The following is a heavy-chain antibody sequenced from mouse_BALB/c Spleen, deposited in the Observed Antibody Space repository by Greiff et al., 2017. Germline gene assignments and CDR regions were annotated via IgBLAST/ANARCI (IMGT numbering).Heavy chain of an antibody. CDR1: GFTFSSYG. CDR2: ISSGGSYT. D-gene: IGHD1-1*01. Sequence: EVQVVESGGDLVKPGGSLKLSCAASGFTFSSYGMSWVRQTPDKRLEWVATISSGGSYTYYPDSVKGRFTISRDNAKNTLYLQMSSLKSEDTAMYYCARPGSSSYWYFDVWGAGTTVTVSS. J-gene: IGHJ1*01. V-gene: IGHV5-6*01. CDR3: ARPGSSSYWYFDV.